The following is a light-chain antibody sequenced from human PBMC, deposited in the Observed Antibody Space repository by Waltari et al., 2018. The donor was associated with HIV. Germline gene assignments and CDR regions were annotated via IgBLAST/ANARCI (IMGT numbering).Light chain of an antibody. V-gene: IGLV1-44*01. J-gene: IGLJ3*02. Sequence: QSVLTQPPSASGTPGQRATISCSRSSPHIRSNTVSWYQQLPGTAPKLLIYSNAQRPSGVPDRFSGSKSGTSASLAISGLQSEDEADYYCAAWDDRLNGWVFGGGTKLTVL. CDR1: SPHIRSNT. CDR3: AAWDDRLNGWV. CDR2: SNA.